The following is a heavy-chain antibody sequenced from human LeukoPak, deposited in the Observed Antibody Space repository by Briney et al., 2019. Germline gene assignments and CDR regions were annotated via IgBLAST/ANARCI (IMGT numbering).Heavy chain of an antibody. V-gene: IGHV1-2*03. CDR3: ARGPRITLIRGGQWYYYMDV. CDR1: GYTFTGYY. CDR2: INPNSGGT. Sequence: LGASVKVSCKASGYTFTGYYMHWVRQAPGQGLEWMGWINPNSGGTNYAQKFQGRVTMTRDTSTSTVYMELSSLRSEDTAVYYCARGPRITLIRGGQWYYYMDVWGKGTTVTISS. D-gene: IGHD3-10*01. J-gene: IGHJ6*03.